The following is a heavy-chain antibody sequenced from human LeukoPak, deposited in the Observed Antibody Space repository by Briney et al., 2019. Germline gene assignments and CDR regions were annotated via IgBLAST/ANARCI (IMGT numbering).Heavy chain of an antibody. D-gene: IGHD5-18*01. J-gene: IGHJ4*02. CDR2: ITNGGAT. CDR1: GLTFTGYA. CDR3: ARVDSYGPTFDY. Sequence: GGSLRLSCAASGLTFTGYAMSWVRQAPGKGLERVSAITNGGATYYADSVKGRFTISRDNAKNTLYLQMNSLRADDTAVYYCARVDSYGPTFDYWGQGTLVTVSS. V-gene: IGHV3-69-1*02.